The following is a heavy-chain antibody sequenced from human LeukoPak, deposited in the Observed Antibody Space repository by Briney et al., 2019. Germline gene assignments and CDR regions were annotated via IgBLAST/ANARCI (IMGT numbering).Heavy chain of an antibody. J-gene: IGHJ4*02. D-gene: IGHD5-18*01. V-gene: IGHV4-30-4*08. Sequence: SETLSLTCTVSGGSISSGDYYWSWIRQPPRKGLEWIGYIYYSGSTYYNPSLKSRVTISVDTSKNQFSLKLSSVTAADTAVYYCARRSYGTDYFDYWGQGTLVTVSS. CDR2: IYYSGST. CDR3: ARRSYGTDYFDY. CDR1: GGSISSGDYY.